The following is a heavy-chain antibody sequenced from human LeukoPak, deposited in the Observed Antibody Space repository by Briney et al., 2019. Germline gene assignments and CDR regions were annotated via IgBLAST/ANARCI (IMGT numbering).Heavy chain of an antibody. CDR2: IYTSGST. CDR1: GGSINNYY. CDR3: ARGISSTWCPNFDY. Sequence: PSETLSLTCTVSGGSINNYYWSWIRQPAGKGLEWIGRIYTSGSTNYNPSLKSRVTMSVDTSKNQFSLNLNSVAAADTAVYYCARGISSTWCPNFDYWGRGTLVTVSS. D-gene: IGHD6-13*01. J-gene: IGHJ4*02. V-gene: IGHV4-4*07.